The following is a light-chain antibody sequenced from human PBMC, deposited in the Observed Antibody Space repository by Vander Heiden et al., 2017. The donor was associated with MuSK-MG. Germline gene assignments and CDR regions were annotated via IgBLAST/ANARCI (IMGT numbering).Light chain of an antibody. CDR2: DVS. J-gene: IGLJ3*02. V-gene: IGLV2-14*01. CDR3: SSYTSSSTRV. CDR1: TSDGGGYNY. Sequence: SALTQPAPVSGSPALSVTISCTGTTSDGGGYNYVSWYQQHPGKAPKLMSYDVSDRPPGVSNCFSGSKSGNTASLTIAGLQAEDEADYYCSSYTSSSTRVFGGGTKLTVL.